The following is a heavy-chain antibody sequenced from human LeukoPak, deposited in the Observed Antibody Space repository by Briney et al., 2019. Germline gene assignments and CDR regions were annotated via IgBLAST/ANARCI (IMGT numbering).Heavy chain of an antibody. CDR3: AREQVTREWFYYYYGMDV. J-gene: IGHJ6*02. CDR2: INSDGSST. V-gene: IGHV3-74*01. CDR1: GFTFSSYW. D-gene: IGHD4-23*01. Sequence: PGGSLRLSCAASGFTFSSYWMHWVRQAPGKGLVWVSRINSDGSSTSYADSVKGRFTISRDNSKNTLYLQMNSLRAEDTAVYYCAREQVTREWFYYYYGMDVWGQGTTVTVSS.